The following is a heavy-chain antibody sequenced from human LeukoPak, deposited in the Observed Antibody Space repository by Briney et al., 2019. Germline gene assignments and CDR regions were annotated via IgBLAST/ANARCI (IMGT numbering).Heavy chain of an antibody. J-gene: IGHJ5*02. V-gene: IGHV3-11*01. CDR1: GFTFSDYY. Sequence: PGGSLRLSCVASGFTFSDYYMSWIRQAPGKGLEWVSYISSSGSTIYYADSVKGRFTISRDNAKNSLYLQMNSLRAEDTAVYYCVRWGDYYGSGSYYNGSQNWFDPWGQGTLVTVSS. CDR2: ISSSGSTI. D-gene: IGHD3-10*01. CDR3: VRWGDYYGSGSYYNGSQNWFDP.